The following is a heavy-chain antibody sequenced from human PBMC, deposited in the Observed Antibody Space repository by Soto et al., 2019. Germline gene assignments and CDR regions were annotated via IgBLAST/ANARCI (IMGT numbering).Heavy chain of an antibody. CDR2: IYYSGST. V-gene: IGHV4-30-4*01. D-gene: IGHD4-17*01. CDR3: ARDQSHGDPYYYYYYGMDV. CDR1: GGSISSGDYY. Sequence: PSETLSLTCTVSGGSISSGDYYWSWIRQPPGKGLEWIGHIYYSGSTYYNPSLKSRVTISVDTSKNQFSLKLSSVTAADTAVYYCARDQSHGDPYYYYYYGMDVWGQVTTVTVSS. J-gene: IGHJ6*02.